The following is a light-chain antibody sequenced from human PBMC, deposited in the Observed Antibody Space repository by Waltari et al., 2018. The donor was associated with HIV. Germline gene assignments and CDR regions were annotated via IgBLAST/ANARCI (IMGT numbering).Light chain of an antibody. Sequence: QSVLTQPPSVSASPGQSVNISRTGTTTDVGAYNRVSWYLQAPGTAPKVLIYEVKRRPSGVPDRFSGSKSGTTASLTISGLQADDEADYYCSSYRTNNTIVFGTGTKVTVL. CDR1: TTDVGAYNR. CDR3: SSYRTNNTIV. J-gene: IGLJ1*01. CDR2: EVK. V-gene: IGLV2-18*02.